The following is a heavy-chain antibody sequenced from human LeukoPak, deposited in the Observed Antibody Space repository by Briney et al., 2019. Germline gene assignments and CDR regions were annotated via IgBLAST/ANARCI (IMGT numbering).Heavy chain of an antibody. J-gene: IGHJ4*02. CDR3: ARDFGEQEGDSSSSSFDY. CDR2: INPSGGST. CDR1: GYTFTSYY. D-gene: IGHD6-13*01. Sequence: ASVKVSCKASGYTFTSYYMHWVRQAPGQGLEWMGIINPSGGSTSYAQKFQGRVTMTRDTSTSTVYMELSSLRSEDTAVYYCARDFGEQEGDSSSSSFDYWGQGTLVTVSS. V-gene: IGHV1-46*01.